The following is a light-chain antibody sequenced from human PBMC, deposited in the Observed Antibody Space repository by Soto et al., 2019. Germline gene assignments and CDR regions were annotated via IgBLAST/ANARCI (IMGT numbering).Light chain of an antibody. V-gene: IGKV3-15*01. Sequence: EAVLTQSPATLSVFPGERATLSCRASQSVATNLAWYQQRPGQAPRLLIYGASKRAIGLPARFSGSGSGTEFTLTISRLEPEDFAVYYCQQYGSSGTFGQGTKVDIK. CDR2: GAS. J-gene: IGKJ1*01. CDR3: QQYGSSGT. CDR1: QSVATN.